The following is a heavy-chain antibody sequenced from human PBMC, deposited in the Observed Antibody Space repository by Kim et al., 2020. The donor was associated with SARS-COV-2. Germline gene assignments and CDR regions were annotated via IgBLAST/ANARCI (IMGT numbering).Heavy chain of an antibody. D-gene: IGHD3-10*01. CDR1: GFTFSSYA. V-gene: IGHV3-23*01. J-gene: IGHJ4*02. CDR2: ISGSGVST. Sequence: GGSLRLPCAASGFTFSSYAMSWVRQAPGKGLDWISTISGSGVSTYYADSVKGRFTISRDSSKNTRYLHMNSLRAEDTAVYYCAKVRASAYGSGSWVFDYWGQGTLVTVSS. CDR3: AKVRASAYGSGSWVFDY.